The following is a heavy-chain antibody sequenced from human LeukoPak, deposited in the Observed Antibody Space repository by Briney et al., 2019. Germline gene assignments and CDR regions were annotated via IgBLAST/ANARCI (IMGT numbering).Heavy chain of an antibody. Sequence: PGGSLRLSCAASGFTFSDHYMDWVRQAPGKGLEWVSYMSTSGSISYADSVKGRFTISRDNAKNSLYLQMNSLRDEDTAVYYCSRMIDYNYGYAFDYWGQGTLVAVSS. J-gene: IGHJ4*02. V-gene: IGHV3-69-1*01. CDR1: GFTFSDHY. CDR2: MSTSGSI. D-gene: IGHD5-18*01. CDR3: SRMIDYNYGYAFDY.